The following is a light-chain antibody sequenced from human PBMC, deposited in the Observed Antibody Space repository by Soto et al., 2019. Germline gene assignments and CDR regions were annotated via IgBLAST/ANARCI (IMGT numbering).Light chain of an antibody. CDR2: GAS. V-gene: IGKV3-20*01. Sequence: EIVLTQSPGSLSLSPGERATLSCRASQSVDSSFFAWYQQKPGQAPRLLIYGASNRATGIPDRFSGRGSGTDFTFTITRLETEDFAVYYCQQYVSSVTFGQGTKVEIK. J-gene: IGKJ1*01. CDR3: QQYVSSVT. CDR1: QSVDSSF.